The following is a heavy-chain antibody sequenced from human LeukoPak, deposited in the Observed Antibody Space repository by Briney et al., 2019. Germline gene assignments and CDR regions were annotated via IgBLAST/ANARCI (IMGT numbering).Heavy chain of an antibody. CDR2: IIPIFGTA. J-gene: IGHJ4*02. Sequence: SVKVSCKASGGTFSSYAIRWVRQAPGQGREWIGGIIPIFGTANYAQKFQGRVTITADKSTSTAYMELSSLRSEDTAVYYCARTPYCSGGSCYSGYFDYWGQGTLVTVSS. CDR3: ARTPYCSGGSCYSGYFDY. D-gene: IGHD2-15*01. V-gene: IGHV1-69*06. CDR1: GGTFSSYA.